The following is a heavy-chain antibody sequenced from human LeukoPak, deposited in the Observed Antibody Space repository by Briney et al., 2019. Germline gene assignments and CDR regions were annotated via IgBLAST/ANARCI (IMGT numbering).Heavy chain of an antibody. V-gene: IGHV3-23*01. CDR2: ISGSGGST. D-gene: IGHD6-19*01. CDR3: VKDPHSSGRYYFDY. CDR1: GFTFSRYA. Sequence: GGSLRLSCAASGFTFSRYAMSWVRQAPGKGLEWVSVISGSGGSTYYADSVKGRFTISRDNSKNTMYVQMSTLRVEDTAVYYCVKDPHSSGRYYFDYWGQGTLVTVSS. J-gene: IGHJ4*02.